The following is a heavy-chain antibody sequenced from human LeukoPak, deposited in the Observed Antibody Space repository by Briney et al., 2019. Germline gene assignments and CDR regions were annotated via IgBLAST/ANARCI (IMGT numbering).Heavy chain of an antibody. CDR2: ISGSGGST. V-gene: IGHV3-23*01. CDR1: GFTFSSYA. Sequence: GGSLRLSCAASGFTFSSYAMSWVRQAPGKGLEWVSAISGSGGSTYYADSVKGRFTISRDNAKNSLYLQMNSLRAEDTAVYYCARDRRRRPPGYWGQGTLVTVSS. CDR3: ARDRRRRPPGY. J-gene: IGHJ4*02.